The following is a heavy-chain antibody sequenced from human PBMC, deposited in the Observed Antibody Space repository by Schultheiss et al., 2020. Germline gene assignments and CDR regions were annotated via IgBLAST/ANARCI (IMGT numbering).Heavy chain of an antibody. CDR2: IYSTVSI. V-gene: IGHV4-4*08. Sequence: SETLSLTCTVSGGSISSYYWTWVRQPPGKRLEWIGYIYSTVSINFNPSLKSRVSIAIDMAKRELTLKLSSVTAADTAVYYCAKDPQYSSSYDPSNYFDYWGQGTLVTVSS. CDR3: AKDPQYSSSYDPSNYFDY. D-gene: IGHD6-13*01. J-gene: IGHJ4*02. CDR1: GGSISSYY.